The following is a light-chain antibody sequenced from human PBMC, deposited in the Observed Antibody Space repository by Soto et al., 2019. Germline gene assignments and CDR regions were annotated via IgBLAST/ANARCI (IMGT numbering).Light chain of an antibody. Sequence: EFVLTQSTGTLSLSPGERATLSCRASQSVSSSYLAWYQQKPGQAPRLLIYGASSRATGIPDRFSGSGSGTDFTLTISRLEPEDFAVYYCQQYGSSQTFAQGTKVAIK. CDR3: QQYGSSQT. CDR2: GAS. CDR1: QSVSSSY. J-gene: IGKJ1*01. V-gene: IGKV3-20*01.